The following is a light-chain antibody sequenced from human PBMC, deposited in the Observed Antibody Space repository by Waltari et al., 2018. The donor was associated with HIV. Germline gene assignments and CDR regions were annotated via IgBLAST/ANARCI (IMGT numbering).Light chain of an antibody. Sequence: EMVLTQSPATLSLSPGDEATLSCRASQSVNRYLAWYQQKPGQAPRLLIYDASSRATGIPARFSGSGSGTDFTLTISSLEPEDFAVYYCQQRNSWPRTFGQGTRVEGK. V-gene: IGKV3-11*01. J-gene: IGKJ1*01. CDR1: QSVNRY. CDR2: DAS. CDR3: QQRNSWPRT.